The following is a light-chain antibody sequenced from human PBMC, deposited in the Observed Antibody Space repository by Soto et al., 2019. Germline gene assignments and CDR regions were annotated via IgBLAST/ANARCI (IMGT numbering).Light chain of an antibody. CDR1: SGDVGSYSP. Sequence: QSVLTQPASVSGSPGQSITISCTGTSGDVGSYSPVSWYQQLPGKAPKLIIYEVTKRPSGVSNRFSGSKSGNTASLTISGLKPEDEAEYFCCSYAGGETFFIIGTGTKVXVL. V-gene: IGLV2-23*02. CDR3: CSYAGGETFFI. CDR2: EVT. J-gene: IGLJ1*01.